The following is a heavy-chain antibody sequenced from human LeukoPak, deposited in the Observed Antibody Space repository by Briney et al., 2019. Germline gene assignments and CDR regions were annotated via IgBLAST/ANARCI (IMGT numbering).Heavy chain of an antibody. D-gene: IGHD4-17*01. CDR1: GGTFSSYA. V-gene: IGHV1-69*13. J-gene: IGHJ6*02. CDR3: ATRVDYGDYVGDYYYYGMDV. CDR2: IIPIFGTA. Sequence: SVKVSCKASGGTFSSYAISWVRQAPGQGLEWMGGIIPIFGTANYAQKFQGRVTITADESTSTAYMELSSLRSEDTAVYYCATRVDYGDYVGDYYYYGMDVWGQGTTVTVSS.